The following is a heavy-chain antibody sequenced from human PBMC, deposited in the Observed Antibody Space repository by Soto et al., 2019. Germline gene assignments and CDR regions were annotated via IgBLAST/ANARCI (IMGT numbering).Heavy chain of an antibody. V-gene: IGHV5-51*01. Sequence: PXESLKISWKGSVYSFTTYWLGWVRQMPGKGLDWMGIIYPGDSGTIYSPSFQGQVTMSADKSINTAYLQWSSLRASDTAMYHCESRGDGYRFDDWGQGTLVTVSS. J-gene: IGHJ4*02. CDR2: IYPGDSGT. CDR3: ESRGDGYRFDD. CDR1: VYSFTTYW. D-gene: IGHD3-10*01.